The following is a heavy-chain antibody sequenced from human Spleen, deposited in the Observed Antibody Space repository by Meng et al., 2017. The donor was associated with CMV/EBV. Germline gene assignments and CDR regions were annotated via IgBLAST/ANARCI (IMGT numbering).Heavy chain of an antibody. CDR1: VSSGAYD. J-gene: IGHJ5*02. D-gene: IGHD6-19*01. Sequence: VSSGAYDWSWRRQPPGKGLEWIGYVYFNGDTNYNPSLKSRLTISVDTSKNQFSLRLRSVIAADTAVYYCAICSATAGWYSGSSWFDPWGQGTLVTVSS. CDR2: VYFNGDT. V-gene: IGHV4-61*08. CDR3: AICSATAGWYSGSSWFDP.